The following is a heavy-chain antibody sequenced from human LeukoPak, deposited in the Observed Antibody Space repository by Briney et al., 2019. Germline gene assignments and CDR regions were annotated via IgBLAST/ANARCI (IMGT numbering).Heavy chain of an antibody. CDR1: GFSLSTSGMG. CDR3: AHRPATTMANYFDY. CDR2: IYWNDDK. J-gene: IGHJ4*02. D-gene: IGHD5-18*01. V-gene: IGHV2-5*01. Sequence: SGPTLVKPTQTLTLTSTFSGFSLSTSGMGVGWIRQPPGKALEWLALIYWNDDKRYSPSLKSRLTITKDTSKSQVVLTMTNMDPVDTATYYCAHRPATTMANYFDYWGQGTLVTVSS.